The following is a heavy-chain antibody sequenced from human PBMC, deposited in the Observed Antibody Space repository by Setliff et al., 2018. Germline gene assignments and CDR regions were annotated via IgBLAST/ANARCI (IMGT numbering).Heavy chain of an antibody. CDR1: GYTFTGHY. CDR2: INPRTGVT. D-gene: IGHD3-10*01. V-gene: IGHV1-2*02. CDR3: ARGTDYHGSGSYCAKDSDYDFLTGSYMDV. J-gene: IGHJ6*03. Sequence: ASVKVSCKASGYTFTGHYIHWVRQAPGQGLEWMGWINPRTGVTNYAQKFKGRVTMTRDTSITTVYMDLSSLKSDDTAVYYCARGTDYHGSGSYCAKDSDYDFLTGSYMDVWGKGTTVTVSS.